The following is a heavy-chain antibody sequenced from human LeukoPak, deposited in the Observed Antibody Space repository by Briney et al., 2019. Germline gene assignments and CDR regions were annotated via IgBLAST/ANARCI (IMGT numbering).Heavy chain of an antibody. D-gene: IGHD2-2*02. J-gene: IGHJ4*02. Sequence: ASVKVSCKASGYTFTSYGISWVRQAPGQRLEWMGWISAYNGNTNYAQKLQGRVTMTTDTSTSTAYMELRSLRSDDTAVYYCARNYCSSTSCYTRVTYYFDYWGQGTLVTVSS. CDR3: ARNYCSSTSCYTRVTYYFDY. CDR2: ISAYNGNT. CDR1: GYTFTSYG. V-gene: IGHV1-18*01.